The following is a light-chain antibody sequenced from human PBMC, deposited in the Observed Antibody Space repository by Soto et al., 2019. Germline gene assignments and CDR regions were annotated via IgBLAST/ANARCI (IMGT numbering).Light chain of an antibody. Sequence: QSLLTQPPAISGAPGQRVTSSCTGSTSNIGAGSDVHWYHQLPATAPNLLIYGNTNRPSGVPDRFSGSKSGNTASLTISGLQAEDEADYFCTSPTPGSLYVFGTGTKVTVL. CDR3: TSPTPGSLYV. J-gene: IGLJ1*01. CDR1: TSNIGAGSD. V-gene: IGLV1-40*01. CDR2: GNT.